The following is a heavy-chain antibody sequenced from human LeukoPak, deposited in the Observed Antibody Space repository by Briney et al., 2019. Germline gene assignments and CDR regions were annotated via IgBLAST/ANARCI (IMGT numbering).Heavy chain of an antibody. CDR3: ARAKGIVAAAGTTYNY. Sequence: ASVKVSCKASGYTFTGYYMHWLRQAPGQGLEWMGRINPNSGGTNYAQKFQGRVIMTRDTSISTAYMELSRLRSDDTAVYYCARAKGIVAAAGTTYNYWGQGTLVTVSS. CDR1: GYTFTGYY. D-gene: IGHD6-13*01. V-gene: IGHV1-2*06. J-gene: IGHJ4*02. CDR2: INPNSGGT.